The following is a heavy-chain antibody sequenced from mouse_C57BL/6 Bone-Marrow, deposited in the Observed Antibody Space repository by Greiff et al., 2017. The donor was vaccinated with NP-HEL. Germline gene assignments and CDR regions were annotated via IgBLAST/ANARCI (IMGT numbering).Heavy chain of an antibody. J-gene: IGHJ2*01. Sequence: EVKLEESGPGLVKPSQSLSLTCSVTGYSITSGYYWNWIRQFPGNKLEWMGYISYDGSNNYNPSLKNRITITRDTSKNQFFLKLNSVTTEDTATYYCARDAPGYFDYWGQGTTLTVSS. CDR2: ISYDGSN. V-gene: IGHV3-6*01. CDR1: GYSITSGYY. CDR3: ARDAPGYFDY.